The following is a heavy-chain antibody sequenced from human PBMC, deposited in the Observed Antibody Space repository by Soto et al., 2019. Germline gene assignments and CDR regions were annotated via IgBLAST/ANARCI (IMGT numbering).Heavy chain of an antibody. Sequence: QVQQQPGGAGLLKPSETLSLTCTVYAGSFSHYYWNWIRQSPGKVLEWLGNIKHGGSSSYNPSLRSRVSISVDMSKNQFSLTLSSVTAADTAVYYCARGGSSDWQVALDIWGQGTMVPVSS. V-gene: IGHV4-34*01. CDR3: ARGGSSDWQVALDI. J-gene: IGHJ3*02. CDR1: AGSFSHYY. D-gene: IGHD6-19*01. CDR2: IKHGGSS.